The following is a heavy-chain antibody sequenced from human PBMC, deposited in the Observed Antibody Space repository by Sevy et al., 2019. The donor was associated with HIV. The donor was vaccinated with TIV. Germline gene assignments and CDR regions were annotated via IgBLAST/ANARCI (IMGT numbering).Heavy chain of an antibody. CDR3: ASPSTYYYDSSGYHHFDY. D-gene: IGHD3-22*01. CDR1: GFTFSSYA. V-gene: IGHV3-23*01. CDR2: ISGSGGST. Sequence: GGSLRLSCAASGFTFSSYAMSWVRQAPGKGLEWVSAISGSGGSTYYADSMKGRFTISRDNSKNTLYLQMNSLRAEDTAVYYCASPSTYYYDSSGYHHFDYWGQGTLVTVSS. J-gene: IGHJ4*02.